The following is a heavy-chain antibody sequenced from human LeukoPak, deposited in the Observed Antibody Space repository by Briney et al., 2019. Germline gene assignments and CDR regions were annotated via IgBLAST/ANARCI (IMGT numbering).Heavy chain of an antibody. J-gene: IGHJ4*02. D-gene: IGHD3-9*01. CDR3: ATEGRLVRALY. Sequence: ASVKVSCKASGYPFTGYYIHWVRQAPGKGLEWMGGFDPEDAETIYAQKFQGRVTMTEDTSTDTAYMELSSLRSEDTAVYYCATEGRLVRALYWGQGTLVTVSS. V-gene: IGHV1-24*01. CDR1: GYPFTGYY. CDR2: FDPEDAET.